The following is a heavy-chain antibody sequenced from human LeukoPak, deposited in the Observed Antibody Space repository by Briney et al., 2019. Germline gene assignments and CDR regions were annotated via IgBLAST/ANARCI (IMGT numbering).Heavy chain of an antibody. CDR1: GFTFSDYY. Sequence: GGSLRLSCAATGFTFSDYYMSWIRQAPGKGLEWVSYISSSSSYTNYADSVKGRLTISRDNAKNSLYLQMNSLRAEDTAVYYCARDSSSWSTLFPSHPFDYWGQGTLVTVSS. V-gene: IGHV3-11*06. CDR2: ISSSSSYT. D-gene: IGHD6-13*01. J-gene: IGHJ4*02. CDR3: ARDSSSWSTLFPSHPFDY.